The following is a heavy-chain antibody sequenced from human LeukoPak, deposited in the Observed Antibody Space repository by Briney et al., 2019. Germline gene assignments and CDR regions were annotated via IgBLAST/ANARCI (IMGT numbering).Heavy chain of an antibody. CDR1: GFTVSSNY. D-gene: IGHD3-10*01. V-gene: IGHV3-53*01. J-gene: IGHJ6*03. Sequence: GGSLRLSCAASGFTVSSNYMSWVRQAPGKGLEWVSVIYSGGSTYYADSVKGRFTISRDNSKNTLYLQMNSLRAEDTAVYYCAKFYGSGSYGWGYYYYMDVWGKGTTVTISS. CDR2: IYSGGST. CDR3: AKFYGSGSYGWGYYYYMDV.